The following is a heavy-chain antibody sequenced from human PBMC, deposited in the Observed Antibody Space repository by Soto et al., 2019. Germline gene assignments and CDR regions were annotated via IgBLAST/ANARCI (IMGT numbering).Heavy chain of an antibody. Sequence: SVKVSWKVSGYSISYLSIHLVRQAPGKGLEWMGGLDAEDGETIYAHKLQGRCTMTEDTSTDTAYMELSSLTSEDTAMYYCATLPRTIERTPAAIWSFDSWGQGTLVTVSS. CDR1: GYSISYLS. J-gene: IGHJ4*02. CDR2: LDAEDGET. CDR3: ATLPRTIERTPAAIWSFDS. D-gene: IGHD2-2*01. V-gene: IGHV1-24*01.